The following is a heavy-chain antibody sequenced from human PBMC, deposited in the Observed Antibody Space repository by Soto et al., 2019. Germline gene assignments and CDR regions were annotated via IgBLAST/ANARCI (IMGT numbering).Heavy chain of an antibody. CDR1: VDSLSGYF. Sequence: SANLCPPSPVSVDSLSGYFWSCIWRPPEKGLEWIGYIYYSGSTNYNPSLKSRVTISVDTSKNQFSLKLTSVTAADTAVYYCARRIVATETFDYWGQGTLVTVSS. J-gene: IGHJ4*02. CDR3: ARRIVATETFDY. CDR2: IYYSGST. V-gene: IGHV4-59*08. D-gene: IGHD5-12*01.